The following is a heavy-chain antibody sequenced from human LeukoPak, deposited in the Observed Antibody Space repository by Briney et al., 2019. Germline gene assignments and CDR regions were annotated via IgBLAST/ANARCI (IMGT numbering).Heavy chain of an antibody. V-gene: IGHV3-21*04. D-gene: IGHD3-22*01. Sequence: PGGSLRLSCAASGFTFSSYTMNWVRQAPGKGLEWVSSISSSSTYIDYADSVKGRFTISRDNVENSLYLQMNSLRAEDTAVYYCARERITMIVVDMGAFDIWGQGTMVTVSS. J-gene: IGHJ3*02. CDR3: ARERITMIVVDMGAFDI. CDR2: ISSSSTYI. CDR1: GFTFSSYT.